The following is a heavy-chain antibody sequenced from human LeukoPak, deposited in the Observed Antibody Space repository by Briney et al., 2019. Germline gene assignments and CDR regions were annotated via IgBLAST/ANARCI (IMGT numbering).Heavy chain of an antibody. CDR1: GFTFSYFW. CDR2: TNTDGSYS. J-gene: IGHJ4*02. D-gene: IGHD4-17*01. Sequence: GGSLRLSCAASGFTFSYFWMHWFHQTPGKGLVWVSCTNTDGSYSSYADSVKGRFTISRDNVRNTLYLQMSSLRAEDSAVYYCARDFDGPRASDYWGQGISVTVSS. V-gene: IGHV3-74*01. CDR3: ARDFDGPRASDY.